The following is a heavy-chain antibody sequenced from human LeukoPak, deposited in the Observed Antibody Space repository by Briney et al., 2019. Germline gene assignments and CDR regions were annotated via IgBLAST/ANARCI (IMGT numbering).Heavy chain of an antibody. CDR2: ISSGSISI. CDR3: ARGNYGAFDI. V-gene: IGHV3-21*01. J-gene: IGHJ3*02. Sequence: GGSLRLSCAASEFTFGSYSMSWVRQAPGKGLEWVSSISSGSISIYYADSVKGRFTISRDNAKNSLYLQMNSLRAEDTAVYYCARGNYGAFDIWGQGTMVTVSP. D-gene: IGHD3-16*01. CDR1: EFTFGSYS.